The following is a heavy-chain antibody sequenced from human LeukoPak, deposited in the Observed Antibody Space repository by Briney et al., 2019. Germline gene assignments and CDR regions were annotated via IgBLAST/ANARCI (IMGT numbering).Heavy chain of an antibody. J-gene: IGHJ4*02. CDR2: IYSGGST. Sequence: PGGSLRLSCAASGFTVSSNYMSWVRQAPGKGLEWVSVIYSGGSTYYADSVKGRFTISRDNSRNTLYLQMNSLRAEDTAVYYCARDRQGGNWGDFDFWGQGTLVTVSS. D-gene: IGHD3-16*01. CDR3: ARDRQGGNWGDFDF. V-gene: IGHV3-66*01. CDR1: GFTVSSNY.